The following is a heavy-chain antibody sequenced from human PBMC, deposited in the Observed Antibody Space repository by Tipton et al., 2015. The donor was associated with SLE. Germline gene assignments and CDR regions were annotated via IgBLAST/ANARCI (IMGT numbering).Heavy chain of an antibody. Sequence: TLSLTCTVSGGSISSRNNYWNWIRQHPGRGLQWIGYVYYSGNVFHNPSLKSRLHISLNLSENQFSLTLNSVTVADTAVYYCARAPGPSIAAFDTGGQGTLVTVS. CDR1: GGSISSRNNY. D-gene: IGHD6-13*01. CDR3: ARAPGPSIAAFDT. CDR2: VYYSGNV. V-gene: IGHV4-31*03. J-gene: IGHJ5*02.